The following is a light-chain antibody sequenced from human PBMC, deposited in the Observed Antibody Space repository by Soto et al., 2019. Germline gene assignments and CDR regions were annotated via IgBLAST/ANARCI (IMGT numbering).Light chain of an antibody. CDR1: SSNIGAGYD. CDR3: QSYDSSLSAVV. Sequence: QSVLTQPPSVSGAPGQRVTISCTGSSSNIGAGYDVHWYQQLPGTAPKLLIYGNSNRPSGVPDRFSGSKSGTSASLAITGLQAEDEADYYCQSYDSSLSAVVFGRGNQLTVL. CDR2: GNS. J-gene: IGLJ2*01. V-gene: IGLV1-40*01.